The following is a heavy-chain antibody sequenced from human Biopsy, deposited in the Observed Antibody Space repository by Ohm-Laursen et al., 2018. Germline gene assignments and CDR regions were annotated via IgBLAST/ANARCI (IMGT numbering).Heavy chain of an antibody. CDR1: GGSISNYY. D-gene: IGHD6-13*01. J-gene: IGHJ5*02. V-gene: IGHV4-4*07. CDR2: IYSSGST. CDR3: AREPRMAAVAYFDP. Sequence: SQTLSLTCPVSGGSISNYYWSWIRQPAGKGLEWIGRIYSSGSTNYNPSLKSRVTMSVDTSKNQFSLILSSMTAADTAVYYCAREPRMAAVAYFDPWGQGTLVTVSS.